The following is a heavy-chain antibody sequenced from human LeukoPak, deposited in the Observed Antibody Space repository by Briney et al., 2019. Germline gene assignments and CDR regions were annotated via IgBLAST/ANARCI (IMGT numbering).Heavy chain of an antibody. Sequence: SETLSLTCTVSGGSISSYYWSWIRQPPGKGLEWIGYIYYSGSTNYNPSLKSRVTISVDTSKDQLSLKLSSVTAADTAVYYCARHTDILTGYYPRYFDYWGQGTLVTVSS. J-gene: IGHJ4*02. D-gene: IGHD3-9*01. CDR1: GGSISSYY. V-gene: IGHV4-59*08. CDR3: ARHTDILTGYYPRYFDY. CDR2: IYYSGST.